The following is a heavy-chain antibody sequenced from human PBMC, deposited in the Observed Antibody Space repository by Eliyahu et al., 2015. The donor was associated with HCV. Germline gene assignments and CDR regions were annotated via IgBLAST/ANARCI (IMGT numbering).Heavy chain of an antibody. Sequence: QIQLVQSGGEVKKPGASVKVSCKASGYTFTSYGISWVRQAPGQGLEWMGWISAYNGNTNYAQKVQDRLTMTTDTSTSTAYMELRSLRSDDTAVYYCARERTAGFGELLGYDAFDIWGQGTMVTVSS. CDR2: ISAYNGNT. V-gene: IGHV1-18*01. CDR1: GYTFTSYG. D-gene: IGHD3-10*01. CDR3: ARERTAGFGELLGYDAFDI. J-gene: IGHJ3*02.